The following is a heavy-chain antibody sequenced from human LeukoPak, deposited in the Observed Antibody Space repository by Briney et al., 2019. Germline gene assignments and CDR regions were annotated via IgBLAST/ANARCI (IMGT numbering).Heavy chain of an antibody. CDR1: GGSISSYY. J-gene: IGHJ4*02. CDR3: ASYSAGFDY. Sequence: SETLSLTRTVSGGSISSYYWSWIRQPPGKGLEWIGYIYYSGSTNYNPSLKSRVTISVDTSKNQFSLKLSSVTAADTAVYYCASYSAGFDYWGQGTLVTVSS. V-gene: IGHV4-59*01. CDR2: IYYSGST. D-gene: IGHD2-21*01.